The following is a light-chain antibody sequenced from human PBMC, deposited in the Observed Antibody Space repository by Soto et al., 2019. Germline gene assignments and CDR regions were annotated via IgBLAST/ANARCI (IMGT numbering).Light chain of an antibody. Sequence: DIQMTQSPCTLSASVGDRVTVTCRAGQSISDWLAWYQQIPGKAPKLLIFDASTLQSGVPSRFSGSGSGTEFSLTISSLQPEDFGTYYCQEYTSATFGRGTRLEIK. V-gene: IGKV1-5*01. J-gene: IGKJ2*01. CDR1: QSISDW. CDR3: QEYTSAT. CDR2: DAS.